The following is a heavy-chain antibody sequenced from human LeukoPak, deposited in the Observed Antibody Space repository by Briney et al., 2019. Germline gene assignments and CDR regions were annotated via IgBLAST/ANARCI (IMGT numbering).Heavy chain of an antibody. V-gene: IGHV4-59*01. CDR3: AREVYDSNGYYTDY. CDR1: GGSISTYY. J-gene: IGHJ4*02. CDR2: IHYNGRI. D-gene: IGHD3-22*01. Sequence: SETLSLTCIVSGGSISTYYWTWIRQPPGKGPEWIGNIHYNGRINYNPSLKSRVTISVDTSKNQFSLKLSSVTAADTAEYYCAREVYDSNGYYTDYWGQGTLVTFSS.